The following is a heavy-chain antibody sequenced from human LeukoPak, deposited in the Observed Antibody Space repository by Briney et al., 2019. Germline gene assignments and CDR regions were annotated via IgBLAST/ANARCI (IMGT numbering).Heavy chain of an antibody. D-gene: IGHD3-16*02. Sequence: GGSLRPSRAASGFTFSSYSMNWVRQAPGKGLEWVSYISSSSSTIYYADSVKGRFTISRDNAKNSLYLQMNSLRAEDTAVYYCARGGVGYDYVWGSYRGAFDIWGQGTMVTASS. CDR1: GFTFSSYS. J-gene: IGHJ3*02. CDR2: ISSSSSTI. CDR3: ARGGVGYDYVWGSYRGAFDI. V-gene: IGHV3-48*01.